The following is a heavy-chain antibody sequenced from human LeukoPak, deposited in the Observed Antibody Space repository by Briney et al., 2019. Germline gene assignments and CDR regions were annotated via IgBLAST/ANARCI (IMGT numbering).Heavy chain of an antibody. Sequence: PGGSLRLSCTTSGFTFGEYAMSWFRQAPGKGLDLVGFIRSEAYGGTTEYAASVKGRFTISRDDSESLAYLQMTSLKIEDTAVHYCTKGWGDYWGRGTLVTVSS. CDR3: TKGWGDY. D-gene: IGHD6-19*01. CDR1: GFTFGEYA. J-gene: IGHJ4*02. CDR2: IRSEAYGGTT. V-gene: IGHV3-49*03.